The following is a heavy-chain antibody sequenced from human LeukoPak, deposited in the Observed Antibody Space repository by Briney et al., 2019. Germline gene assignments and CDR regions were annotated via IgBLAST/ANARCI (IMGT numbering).Heavy chain of an antibody. D-gene: IGHD4/OR15-4a*01. J-gene: IGHJ1*01. CDR1: GYTFTGYY. Sequence: ASVKVSCKASGYTFTGYYMHWVRQAPGQGLEWMGWINPNSGGTNYAQKFQGRVTMTRDTSIRTAYMELSRLRSDDTAVYYCARIANIANSYFQHWGEGSLVTVS. CDR2: INPNSGGT. CDR3: ARIANIANSYFQH. V-gene: IGHV1-2*02.